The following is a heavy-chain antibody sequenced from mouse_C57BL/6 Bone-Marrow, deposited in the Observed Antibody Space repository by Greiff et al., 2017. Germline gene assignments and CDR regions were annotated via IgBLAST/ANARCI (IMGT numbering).Heavy chain of an antibody. Sequence: VQLQQPGAELVRPGSSVKLSCKASGYTFTSYWMDWVKQRPGQGLEWIGNIYPSDSATHYNQKFKDKATLTVYKSSGTAYMQLSSLTSEDSAVYYCARGDYYCSSDGAMDYWGQGTSVTVSS. D-gene: IGHD1-1*01. V-gene: IGHV1-61*01. CDR3: ARGDYYCSSDGAMDY. CDR1: GYTFTSYW. CDR2: IYPSDSAT. J-gene: IGHJ4*01.